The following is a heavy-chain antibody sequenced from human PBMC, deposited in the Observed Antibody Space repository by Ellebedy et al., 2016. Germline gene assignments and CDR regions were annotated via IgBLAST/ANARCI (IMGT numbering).Heavy chain of an antibody. J-gene: IGHJ5*02. CDR3: ARRGDYVVEVAATKGGWFDP. V-gene: IGHV4-39*02. D-gene: IGHD2-15*01. Sequence: SETLSLTCIVSGGSVSSSGYYWGWIRQPPGKGLEWIGSIYYTGSAYYNPSLKSRVTMSVDTSKNHFSLKLSSVTAADTAVYYCARRGDYVVEVAATKGGWFDPWGQGSLVTVSS. CDR1: GGSVSSSGYY. CDR2: IYYTGSA.